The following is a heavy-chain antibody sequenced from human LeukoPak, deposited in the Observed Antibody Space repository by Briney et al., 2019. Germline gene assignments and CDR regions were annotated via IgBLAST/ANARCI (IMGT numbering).Heavy chain of an antibody. J-gene: IGHJ4*02. CDR2: ISGRSDDI. CDR1: GFTFGDYN. CDR3: AREGRSISVRCSGGSCYDFDS. D-gene: IGHD2-15*01. Sequence: SGGSLRLSCVASGFTFGDYNTNWVRQAPGKGLEWVSSISGRSDDIYYADSVKGRFTISRRNTKNSLYLQMNSLRAEDTAVYYCAREGRSISVRCSGGSCYDFDSWGQGTLVTVSS. V-gene: IGHV3-21*01.